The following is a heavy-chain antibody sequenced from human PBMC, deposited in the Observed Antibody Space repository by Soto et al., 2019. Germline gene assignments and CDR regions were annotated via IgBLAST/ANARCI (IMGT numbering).Heavy chain of an antibody. J-gene: IGHJ3*01. CDR2: SIHSGTA. Sequence: QVQLQESGPGLVKPSGTLSLTCAVSGGSIITSNWWTWVRQPPGKGLEWIGESIHSGTANYNPSLKSRVTMSVDHSQNQFSLNLFSVTAADTAIYYCARLGPGATTVTTGAAFDVWGQGTMVTVSS. CDR1: GGSIITSNW. D-gene: IGHD4-17*01. V-gene: IGHV4-4*02. CDR3: ARLGPGATTVTTGAAFDV.